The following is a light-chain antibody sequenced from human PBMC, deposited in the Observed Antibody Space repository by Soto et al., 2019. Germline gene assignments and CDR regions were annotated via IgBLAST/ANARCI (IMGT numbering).Light chain of an antibody. J-gene: IGLJ1*01. CDR1: SSDVGGYNY. V-gene: IGLV2-14*03. Sequence: QSVLTQLASVSGSPGQSITISCTGTSSDVGGYNYVSWYQHHPGKAPKLTIYDVSNRPSGVSIRFSGSKSDNTASLTISGLQPEDEADYHCSSYTTSNTRQIVFGTGTKSPS. CDR2: DVS. CDR3: SSYTTSNTRQIV.